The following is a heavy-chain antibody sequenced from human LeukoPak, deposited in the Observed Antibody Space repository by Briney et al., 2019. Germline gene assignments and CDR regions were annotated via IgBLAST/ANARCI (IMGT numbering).Heavy chain of an antibody. CDR2: INHSGST. V-gene: IGHV4-34*01. J-gene: IGHJ3*02. D-gene: IGHD1-7*01. Sequence: SETLSLTCAVYGGSFSGYYWSWIRQPPGKGLEWIGEINHSGSTNYNPSLKSRVTISVDTSKNQFSLKLSSVTAADTAVYYCARGWNYVSAFDIWGQGTMVTVSS. CDR3: ARGWNYVSAFDI. CDR1: GGSFSGYY.